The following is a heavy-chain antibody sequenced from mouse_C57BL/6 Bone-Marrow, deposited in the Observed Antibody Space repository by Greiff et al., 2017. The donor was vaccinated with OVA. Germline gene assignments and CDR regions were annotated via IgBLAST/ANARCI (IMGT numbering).Heavy chain of an antibody. CDR1: GYTFTDYY. CDR2: INPYNGGT. Sequence: VQLKESGPVLVKPGASVKMSCKASGYTFTDYYMNWVKQSHGKSLEWIGVINPYNGGTSYNQKFKGKATLTVDKSSSTAYMELNSLTSEDSAVYYCAREGIYYDYAWYFDVWGTGTTVTVSS. D-gene: IGHD2-4*01. CDR3: AREGIYYDYAWYFDV. J-gene: IGHJ1*03. V-gene: IGHV1-19*01.